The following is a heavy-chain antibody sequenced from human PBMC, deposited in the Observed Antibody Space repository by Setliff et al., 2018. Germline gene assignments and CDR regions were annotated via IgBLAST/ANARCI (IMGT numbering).Heavy chain of an antibody. J-gene: IGHJ4*02. CDR2: LHTSGTT. CDR3: AKERYFDWFFEE. CDR1: GDSISNYY. V-gene: IGHV4-4*07. Sequence: SETLSLTCTVSGDSISNYYWNWIRQPAGEGLEWIGRLHTSGTTVYNPSLRGRVTMSLDPSANQFSLKLSSVTAADTARYYCAKERYFDWFFEEWGQGTLVTVSS. D-gene: IGHD3-9*01.